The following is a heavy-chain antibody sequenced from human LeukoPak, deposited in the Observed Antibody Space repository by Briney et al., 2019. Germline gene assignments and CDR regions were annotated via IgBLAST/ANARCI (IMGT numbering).Heavy chain of an antibody. V-gene: IGHV4-61*02. D-gene: IGHD3-9*01. CDR1: GGSISSGSYY. CDR2: IYTSGST. Sequence: PTETLSLTCTVSGGSISSGSYYWSWIRQPAGKGLEWIGRIYTSGSTNYNPSLKSRVTISVDTSKNQFSLKLSSVTAADTAVYYCARERYFDSYYYYYYMDVWGKGTTVTISS. CDR3: ARERYFDSYYYYYYMDV. J-gene: IGHJ6*03.